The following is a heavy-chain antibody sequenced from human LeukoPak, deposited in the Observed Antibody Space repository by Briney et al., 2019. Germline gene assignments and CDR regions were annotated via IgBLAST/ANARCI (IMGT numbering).Heavy chain of an antibody. V-gene: IGHV4-4*09. Sequence: KSSETLSLTCTVSGGSITSYSWSWIRQTPGKGLEWIGHIHAIGSTNYHPSLESRVTISVDTSKNHFSLRLSSVTAADTAVYYCARRLYSSGYSDTFDIWGQGVKVTVSS. CDR3: ARRLYSSGYSDTFDI. CDR2: IHAIGST. CDR1: GGSITSYS. D-gene: IGHD3-22*01. J-gene: IGHJ3*02.